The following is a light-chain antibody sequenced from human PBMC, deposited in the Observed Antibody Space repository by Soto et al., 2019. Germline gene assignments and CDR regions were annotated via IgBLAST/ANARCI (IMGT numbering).Light chain of an antibody. V-gene: IGKV3-15*01. CDR1: LKVGRN. Sequence: EIVMTQSPDTLSVSPGERATLSCRARLKVGRNLSCYQPRPGQAPRLLIHGTSTMAADIPARFSGSVSGTELTLTINSLQPEDVVIYYCQQYNNWPPMSTFGQGTTLAMK. CDR3: QQYNNWPPMST. J-gene: IGKJ2*01. CDR2: GTS.